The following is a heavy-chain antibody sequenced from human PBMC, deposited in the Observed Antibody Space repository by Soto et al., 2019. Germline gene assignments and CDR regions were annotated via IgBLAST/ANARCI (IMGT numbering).Heavy chain of an antibody. Sequence: GASVKVSCKASGYTFTSYYMHWVRQAPGQGLEWMGIINPSGGSTSYAQKFQGRVTMTRDTSTSTVYMELSSLRSEDTAVYYCARADYYDSSGYYPSYYYGMDVWGQGTTVTVSS. J-gene: IGHJ6*02. D-gene: IGHD3-22*01. CDR2: INPSGGST. CDR3: ARADYYDSSGYYPSYYYGMDV. CDR1: GYTFTSYY. V-gene: IGHV1-46*01.